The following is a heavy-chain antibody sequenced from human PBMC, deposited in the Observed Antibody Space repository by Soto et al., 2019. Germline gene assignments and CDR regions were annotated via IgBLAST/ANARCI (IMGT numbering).Heavy chain of an antibody. CDR2: IKRKTDGGTT. J-gene: IGHJ6*02. CDR1: GFTFSNAC. D-gene: IGHD2-15*01. CDR3: TTDFVRSCSGVSCHFYYYGMDV. Sequence: EVQLVESGGGLVKPGGALRLSCAASGFTFSNACVNWVRQAPGKGLEWVGRIKRKTDGGTTHYAAPVKGRFTISRAESKNTLYLQMHSLKPEDTAVYYCTTDFVRSCSGVSCHFYYYGMDVWGQGPTVPVSS. V-gene: IGHV3-15*07.